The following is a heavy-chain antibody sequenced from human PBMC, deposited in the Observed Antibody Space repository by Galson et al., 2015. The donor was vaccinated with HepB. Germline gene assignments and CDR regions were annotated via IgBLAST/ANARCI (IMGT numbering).Heavy chain of an antibody. D-gene: IGHD1-26*01. Sequence: LRLSCAAPDFTFSSYWIHWVRQPPGKGLMWVSAINGDASITYYADSVRGRFTISRDNAKNTVYLQMNSLRVEDMAVYYCARDKVGELDPFDYRGQGALVTVSS. J-gene: IGHJ4*02. CDR3: ARDKVGELDPFDY. CDR1: DFTFSSYW. V-gene: IGHV3-74*01. CDR2: INGDASIT.